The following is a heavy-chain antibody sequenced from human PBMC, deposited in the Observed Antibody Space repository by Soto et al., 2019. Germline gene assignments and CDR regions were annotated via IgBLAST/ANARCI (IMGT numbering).Heavy chain of an antibody. J-gene: IGHJ6*04. CDR2: IDNAGTDS. D-gene: IGHD3-10*01. V-gene: IGHV3-74*01. Sequence: EVQLVESGGGLVQPGGSLRLSCAASGFTLSGRSMHWVRQAPGKGLVWVSGIDNAGTDSTYADSVKGRFTSSRDNAKNMLYLQMSRRRVEDTAVYYCARGWFGPDVWGKGTTVTVSS. CDR1: GFTLSGRS. CDR3: ARGWFGPDV.